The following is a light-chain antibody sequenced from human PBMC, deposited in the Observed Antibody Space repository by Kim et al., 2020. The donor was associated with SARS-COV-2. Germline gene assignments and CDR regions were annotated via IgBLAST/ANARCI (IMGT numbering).Light chain of an antibody. CDR1: QSVGVW. Sequence: ASVGDTVTVTCRASQSVGVWLALYQQKPGKAPKLLMYDATSLERGVPLRFSGGGYGTEFTLTISGLQPDDFATYYCQHYDSLSRTFGQGTKVDIK. CDR2: DAT. CDR3: QHYDSLSRT. J-gene: IGKJ1*01. V-gene: IGKV1-5*01.